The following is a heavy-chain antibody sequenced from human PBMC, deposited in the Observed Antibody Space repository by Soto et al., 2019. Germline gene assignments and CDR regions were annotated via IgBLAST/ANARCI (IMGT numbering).Heavy chain of an antibody. D-gene: IGHD3-3*01. V-gene: IGHV3-23*01. CDR3: AKYQGGGCYEIDY. CDR1: GFTFSNYA. CDR2: ISGSGGST. J-gene: IGHJ4*02. Sequence: EVQLLESGGGLVQPGGSLRLSCAASGFTFSNYAVTWVRQAPGKGLEWVSTISGSGGSTYYADSVKGRFTISRDNSKNTLNLKMNSLRAEDTAVYYCAKYQGGGCYEIDYWGQGTLVTVSS.